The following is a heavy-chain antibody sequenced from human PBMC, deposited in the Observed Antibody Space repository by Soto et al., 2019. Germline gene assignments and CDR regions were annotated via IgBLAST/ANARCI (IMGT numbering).Heavy chain of an antibody. CDR3: ATPLAVGSYDFDY. D-gene: IGHD3-16*01. V-gene: IGHV3-30*03. CDR1: GFTFSSYG. J-gene: IGHJ4*02. CDR2: ISYDGSNK. Sequence: LRLSCAASGFTFSSYGMHWVRQAPGKGLEWVAVISYDGSNKYYADSVKGRFTISRDNSKNTLYLQMNSLRAEDTAVYYCATPLAVGSYDFDYWGQGTLVTVSS.